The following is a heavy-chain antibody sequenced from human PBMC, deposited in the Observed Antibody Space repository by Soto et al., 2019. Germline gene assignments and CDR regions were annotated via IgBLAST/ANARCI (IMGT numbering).Heavy chain of an antibody. J-gene: IGHJ6*03. V-gene: IGHV3-23*01. CDR2: GGSGGSR. CDR1: GFTFSSYG. D-gene: IGHD3-10*01. CDR3: VKFRGRAYPYYYMDV. Sequence: GGSLRLSCVTSGFTFSSYGMTWVRQAPGKGLEWVSYGGSGGSRYYAESVKGRFTISRDNSKNTLSLEMNSLRAEDTATYYCVKFRGRAYPYYYMDVWGKGTTVTVS.